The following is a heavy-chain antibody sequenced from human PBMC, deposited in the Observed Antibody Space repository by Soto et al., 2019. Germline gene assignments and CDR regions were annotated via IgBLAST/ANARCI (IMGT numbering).Heavy chain of an antibody. CDR1: GGTFSSYA. D-gene: IGHD6-13*01. CDR2: IIPIFGTA. CDR3: ARVPYSSSWRPVWFDP. V-gene: IGHV1-69*06. Sequence: SVKVSCKASGGTFSSYAISWVRQAPGQGLEWMGGIIPIFGTANYAQKFQGRVTITADKSTSTAYMELSSLRSEDTAVYYCARVPYSSSWRPVWFDPWGQGTLVTVSS. J-gene: IGHJ5*02.